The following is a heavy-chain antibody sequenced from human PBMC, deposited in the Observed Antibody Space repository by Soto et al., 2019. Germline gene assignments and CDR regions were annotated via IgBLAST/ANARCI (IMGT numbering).Heavy chain of an antibody. Sequence: QVQLVQSGAEVKKPGASVKVSCKASGYTFTSYGISWVRQAPGQGLEWMGWISAYNGNTNYAQKLQGRVTMTTDTSTSTAYMELRSLRSDGTAVYYCARDVLYYDILTGYTHAYYYGMDVWGQGTKVTVYS. CDR1: GYTFTSYG. D-gene: IGHD3-9*01. J-gene: IGHJ6*02. CDR3: ARDVLYYDILTGYTHAYYYGMDV. V-gene: IGHV1-18*04. CDR2: ISAYNGNT.